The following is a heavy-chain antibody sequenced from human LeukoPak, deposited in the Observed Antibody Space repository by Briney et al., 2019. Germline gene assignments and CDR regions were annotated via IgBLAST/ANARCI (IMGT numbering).Heavy chain of an antibody. J-gene: IGHJ6*03. CDR3: ASCIAAAGKRYYYMDV. CDR2: IYYSGST. D-gene: IGHD6-13*01. Sequence: PSETLSLTCAVYSGSFSNYYWGWIRQPPGKGLEWIGSIYYSGSTYYNPSLKSRVTISVDTSKNQFSLKLSSVTAADTAVYYCASCIAAAGKRYYYMDVWGKGTTVTISS. CDR1: SGSFSNYY. V-gene: IGHV4-39*07.